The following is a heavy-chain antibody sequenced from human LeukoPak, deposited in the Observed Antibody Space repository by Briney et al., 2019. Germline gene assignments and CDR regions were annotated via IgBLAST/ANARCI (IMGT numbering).Heavy chain of an antibody. CDR3: AGDCSSTSCYRPVCYYYYYMDV. J-gene: IGHJ6*03. CDR2: INHSGST. V-gene: IGHV4-34*01. D-gene: IGHD2-2*01. CDR1: GGSFSGYY. Sequence: NPSETLSLTCAVYGGSFSGYYWSWIRQPPGKGLEWIGEINHSGSTNYNPSLKSRVTISVDTSKNQFSLKLSSVTAADTAVYYCAGDCSSTSCYRPVCYYYYYMDVWGKGTTVTVSS.